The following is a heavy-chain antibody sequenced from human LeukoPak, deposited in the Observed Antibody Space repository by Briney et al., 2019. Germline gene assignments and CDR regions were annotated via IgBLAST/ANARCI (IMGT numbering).Heavy chain of an antibody. J-gene: IGHJ3*02. CDR3: ARGTAAGGSDAFDI. CDR2: ISSSASIR. Sequence: GGSLRLSCAASGFTLSEYYVGWIRQAPGKGLDWVSYISSSASIRYYADSVTGRFSISRDNAKNSLYLRMNSLRSEDTAVYYCARGTAAGGSDAFDIWGQGTMVTVSS. CDR1: GFTLSEYY. V-gene: IGHV3-11*04. D-gene: IGHD3-10*01.